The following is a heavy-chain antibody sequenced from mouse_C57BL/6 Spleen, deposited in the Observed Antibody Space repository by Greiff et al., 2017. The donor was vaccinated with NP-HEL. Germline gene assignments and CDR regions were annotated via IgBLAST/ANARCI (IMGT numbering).Heavy chain of an antibody. Sequence: EVNLMESGGGLVQPGGSLKLSCAASGFTFSDYGMAWVRQAPRKGPEWVAFISNLAYSIYYADTVTGRFTISRENAKNTLYLEMSSLRSEDTAMYYCARQDYYYGSSPFAYWGQGTLVTVSA. CDR1: GFTFSDYG. CDR2: ISNLAYSI. D-gene: IGHD1-1*01. CDR3: ARQDYYYGSSPFAY. J-gene: IGHJ3*01. V-gene: IGHV5-15*01.